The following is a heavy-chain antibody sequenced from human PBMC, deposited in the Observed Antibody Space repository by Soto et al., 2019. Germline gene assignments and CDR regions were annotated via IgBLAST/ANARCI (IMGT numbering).Heavy chain of an antibody. CDR1: GFTFSSYA. CDR2: ISYDGSNK. D-gene: IGHD3-10*01. J-gene: IGHJ5*02. CDR3: AGGEGDLLDKNCFDP. Sequence: GGSLRLSCAASGFTFSSYAMHWVRQAPGKGLEWVAVISYDGSNKYYADSVKGRFTISRDNSKNTLYLQMNSLRAEDTAVYYWAGGEGDLLDKNCFDPWGQGTLVTVS. V-gene: IGHV3-30-3*01.